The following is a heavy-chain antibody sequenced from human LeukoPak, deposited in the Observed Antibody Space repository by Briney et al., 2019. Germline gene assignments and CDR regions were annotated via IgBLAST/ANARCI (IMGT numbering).Heavy chain of an antibody. CDR3: ARGAGGYDSGADY. CDR1: GGSFSGYY. Sequence: SETLSLTCAVYGGSFSGYYWSWIRQPPGKGLEWIGEINHSGSTNYNPSLKSRVTISVDTSKNQFSLKLSSVTAADTAVYYCARGAGGYDSGADYWGQGTLVTVSS. D-gene: IGHD5-12*01. V-gene: IGHV4-34*01. CDR2: INHSGST. J-gene: IGHJ4*02.